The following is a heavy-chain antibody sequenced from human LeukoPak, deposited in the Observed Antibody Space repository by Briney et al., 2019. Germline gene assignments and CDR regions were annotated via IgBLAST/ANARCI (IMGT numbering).Heavy chain of an antibody. CDR1: GDSSSPFY. CDR3: ARRNFSYWYFDL. CDR2: ISDSGSP. D-gene: IGHD3-3*01. V-gene: IGHV4-59*01. J-gene: IGHJ2*01. Sequence: PSETLSLTCSVSGDSSSPFYCNWIRQSPGKGLEWIGYISDSGSPNFHPSLKGRVTTSVDASKRQFSLRPTSVTAADTAVYYCARRNFSYWYFDLWGRGTLVIVSS.